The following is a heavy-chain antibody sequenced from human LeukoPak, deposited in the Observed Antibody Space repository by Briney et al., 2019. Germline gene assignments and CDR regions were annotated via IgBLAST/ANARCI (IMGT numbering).Heavy chain of an antibody. CDR3: ARDGSGWSNWFDP. Sequence: GGSLRLSCAASGFTFSSYMMNWVRRAPGKGLEWVSSISTSSGYIYYADSVKGRFTISRDNAKNSLFLQMNSLRAEDTAVYYCARDGSGWSNWFDPWGQGTLVTVSS. CDR1: GFTFSSYM. V-gene: IGHV3-21*01. D-gene: IGHD6-19*01. CDR2: ISTSSGYI. J-gene: IGHJ5*02.